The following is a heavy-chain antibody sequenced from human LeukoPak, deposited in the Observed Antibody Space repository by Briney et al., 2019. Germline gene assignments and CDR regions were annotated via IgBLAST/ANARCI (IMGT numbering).Heavy chain of an antibody. V-gene: IGHV1-2*02. CDR1: GYSFIGYY. D-gene: IGHD3-10*01. J-gene: IGHJ5*02. CDR3: ARGGYYGSGDP. CDR2: INPNSGGT. Sequence: ASVKVSCKASGYSFIGYYINWVRQAPGQGLEWMGWINPNSGGTNYAQKFQGRVTMTRDTSISTAYMELSRLRSDDTAVYYCARGGYYGSGDPWGQGTLVTVSS.